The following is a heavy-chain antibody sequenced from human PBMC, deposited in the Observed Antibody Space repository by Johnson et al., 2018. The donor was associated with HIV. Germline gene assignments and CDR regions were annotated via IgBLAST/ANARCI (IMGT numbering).Heavy chain of an antibody. Sequence: QVQLVESGGGLVKPGGSLRLSCVASGFTFSDYYMSWIRQAPGKGLEWLSYIGSGGTTIYSADSVKGRFTISRDNSKNTLYLQMNSLRAEDTAVYYCASKTPVVEDAFDIWGQGTMVTVSS. CDR2: IGSGGTTI. CDR1: GFTFSDYY. J-gene: IGHJ3*02. CDR3: ASKTPVVEDAFDI. V-gene: IGHV3-11*04. D-gene: IGHD2-2*01.